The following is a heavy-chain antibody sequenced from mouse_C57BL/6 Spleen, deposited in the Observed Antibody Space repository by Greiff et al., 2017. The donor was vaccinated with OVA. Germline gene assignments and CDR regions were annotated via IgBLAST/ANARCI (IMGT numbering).Heavy chain of an antibody. D-gene: IGHD1-1*01. CDR2: IYPGGGYT. V-gene: IGHV1-63*01. CDR1: GYTFTNYW. CDR3: ARRDYYGSMYFDY. Sequence: VQLQQSGAELVRPGTSVKMSCKASGYTFTNYWIGWAKQRPGHGLEWIGDIYPGGGYTNYNEKFKGKATLTADKSSSTAYMQFSSLTSEDSAIYYCARRDYYGSMYFDYWGQGTTLTVSS. J-gene: IGHJ2*01.